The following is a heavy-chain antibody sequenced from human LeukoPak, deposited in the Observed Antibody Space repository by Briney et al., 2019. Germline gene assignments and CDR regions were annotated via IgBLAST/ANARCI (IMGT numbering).Heavy chain of an antibody. CDR2: ISPSGTDI. D-gene: IGHD6-13*01. CDR3: AKGLSSSWYGVPFDY. CDR1: GFTFTDTY. V-gene: IGHV3-11*01. Sequence: GGSLRLSCAVSGFTFTDTYMTWIRQAPGKGLESLSYISPSGTDISYADSVKGRFTISRDNAKNSLYLQMNSLRAEDTAVYYCAKGLSSSWYGVPFDYWGQGTLVTVSS. J-gene: IGHJ4*02.